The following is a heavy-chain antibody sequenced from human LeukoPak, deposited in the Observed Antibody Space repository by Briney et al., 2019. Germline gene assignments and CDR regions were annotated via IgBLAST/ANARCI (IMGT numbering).Heavy chain of an antibody. V-gene: IGHV4-39*01. CDR2: IYYSGST. J-gene: IGHJ3*02. D-gene: IGHD6-19*01. CDR3: ARLDNNAWYYAFDI. Sequence: SETLSLTCAVSGGSISSSSYYWGWSRQTPGKVLEWIGSIYYSGSTYYNPSLKSRVTISVDTSKNQFSLKLSSVTAADTAVYCCARLDNNAWYYAFDIWSQGTMVTVSS. CDR1: GGSISSSSYY.